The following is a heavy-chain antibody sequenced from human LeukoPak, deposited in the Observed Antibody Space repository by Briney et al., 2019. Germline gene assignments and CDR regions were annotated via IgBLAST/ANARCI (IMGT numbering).Heavy chain of an antibody. Sequence: ASVKVSCKASGGTFSSYAISWVRQAPGQGLEWIGGIIPIFGTANYAQKFQGRVTITADKSTSTAYMELSSLRSEDTAVYYCAREVVIAARVFDYWGQGTLVTVSS. CDR3: AREVVIAARVFDY. CDR2: IIPIFGTA. D-gene: IGHD6-6*01. V-gene: IGHV1-69*06. J-gene: IGHJ4*02. CDR1: GGTFSSYA.